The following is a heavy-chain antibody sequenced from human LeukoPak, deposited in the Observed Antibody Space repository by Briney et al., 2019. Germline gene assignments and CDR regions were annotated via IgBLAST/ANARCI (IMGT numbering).Heavy chain of an antibody. Sequence: GALRLSCAASGFTFSSYGMSWVRQAPGKGLEWVSAISGSGGSTYYADSVKGRFTISRDNSKNTLYLQMNSLRAEDTAVYYCAKAVVVVAATSGFDYWGQGTLVTVSS. CDR1: GFTFSSYG. V-gene: IGHV3-23*01. D-gene: IGHD2-15*01. CDR3: AKAVVVVAATSGFDY. J-gene: IGHJ4*02. CDR2: ISGSGGST.